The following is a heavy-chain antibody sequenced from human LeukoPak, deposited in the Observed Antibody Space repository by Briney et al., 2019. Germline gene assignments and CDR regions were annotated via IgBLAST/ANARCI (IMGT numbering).Heavy chain of an antibody. D-gene: IGHD3-10*01. CDR3: ARVRGVIIGYFDY. CDR2: ISYDGSNK. V-gene: IGHV3-30*04. CDR1: GFTFSSYA. J-gene: IGHJ4*02. Sequence: PGGSLRLSCAASGFTFSSYAMHWVRQAPGKGLEWVAVISYDGSNKYYADSVKGRFTISRDNSKNTLYLQMNSLRAEDTAVYYCARVRGVIIGYFDYRGQGTLVTVSS.